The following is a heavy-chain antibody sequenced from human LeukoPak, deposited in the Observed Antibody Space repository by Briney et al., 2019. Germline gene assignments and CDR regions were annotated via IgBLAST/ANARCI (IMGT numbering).Heavy chain of an antibody. Sequence: GGSLRLSCAASGFTVSSNYMSWVRQAPGKALEWVSVIYSGGSTYYADSVKGRFTISRDNSKNTLYLQMNSLRAEDTAVYYCAVIVVVPAAERDAFDIWGQGTMVTVSS. CDR2: IYSGGST. J-gene: IGHJ3*02. CDR1: GFTVSSNY. CDR3: AVIVVVPAAERDAFDI. V-gene: IGHV3-66*01. D-gene: IGHD2-2*01.